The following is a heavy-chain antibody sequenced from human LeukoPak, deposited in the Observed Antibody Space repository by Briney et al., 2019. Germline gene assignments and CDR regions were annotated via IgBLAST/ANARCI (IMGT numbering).Heavy chain of an antibody. V-gene: IGHV3-30*02. J-gene: IGHJ5*02. CDR3: AKGYWSGYSFDNWFDP. CDR1: GFSFSDYG. D-gene: IGHD3-3*01. Sequence: GGSLRLSCAASGFSFSDYGMHWVRQAPGKGLEWVAFIRYDGSNKYYADSVKGRFTISRDNSKNTLYLQMNTLRAEDTAVYFCAKGYWSGYSFDNWFDPWGQGTLVTVSS. CDR2: IRYDGSNK.